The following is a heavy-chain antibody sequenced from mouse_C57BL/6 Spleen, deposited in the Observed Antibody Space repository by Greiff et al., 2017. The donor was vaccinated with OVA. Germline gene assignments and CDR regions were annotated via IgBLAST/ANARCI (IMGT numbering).Heavy chain of an antibody. CDR2: IWRGGST. D-gene: IGHD2-3*01. J-gene: IGHJ4*01. Sequence: QVQLQQSGPGLVQPSQSLSITCTVSGFSLTSYCVHWVRQSPGKGLEWLGVIWRGGSTDYYAAFISRLSISKDNSEYHVFFKMNSLQTDDTAIDYWARKRAYDNLYAMDYWGQGTSVTVSS. CDR3: ARKRAYDNLYAMDY. CDR1: GFSLTSYC. V-gene: IGHV2-2*01.